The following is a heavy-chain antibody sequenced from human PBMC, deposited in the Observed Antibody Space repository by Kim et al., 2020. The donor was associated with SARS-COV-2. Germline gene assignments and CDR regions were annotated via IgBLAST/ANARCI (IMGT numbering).Heavy chain of an antibody. CDR1: GGSIKSYY. CDR3: AKWNSNWRAYDV. Sequence: SETLSLICSVSGGSIKSYYWNWVRQPPGKGLEWIGYVFHNGEASYSHSLKRRVTLSVHTSTSQFSLRLTSVTAADTAVYYCAKWNSNWRAYDVWGPGTL. D-gene: IGHD3-16*01. V-gene: IGHV4-4*08. J-gene: IGHJ4*02. CDR2: VFHNGEA.